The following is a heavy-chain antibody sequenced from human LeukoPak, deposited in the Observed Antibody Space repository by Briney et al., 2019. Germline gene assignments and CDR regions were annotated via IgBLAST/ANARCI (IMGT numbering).Heavy chain of an antibody. V-gene: IGHV1-2*02. CDR2: INPNSGGT. CDR1: GYTFTAHY. Sequence: ASVKVSCKASGYTFTAHYIHWVRQAPGQGLEWMGWINPNSGGTNYAQKFQGRVTMTRDTSISTAYMELSRLRSDDTAVYYCARDRQLWGDAFDIWGQGTMVTVSS. CDR3: ARDRQLWGDAFDI. J-gene: IGHJ3*02. D-gene: IGHD5-18*01.